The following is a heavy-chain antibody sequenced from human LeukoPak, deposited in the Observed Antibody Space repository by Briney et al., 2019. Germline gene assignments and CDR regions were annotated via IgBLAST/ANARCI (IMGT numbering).Heavy chain of an antibody. CDR2: IRYDGSSK. CDR1: GFTFRSYG. Sequence: TGGSLRLSCAASGFTFRSYGMHWVRQAPGKGLEWVTFIRYDGSSKYYTDSVKGRFTISRDNSKNTLYLQMNSLRTEDTAVYYCAKDSYYYYIDVWGKGTTVTVSS. J-gene: IGHJ6*03. CDR3: AKDSYYYYIDV. V-gene: IGHV3-30*02.